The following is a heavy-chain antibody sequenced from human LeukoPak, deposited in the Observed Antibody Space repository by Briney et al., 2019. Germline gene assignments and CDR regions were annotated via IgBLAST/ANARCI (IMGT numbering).Heavy chain of an antibody. Sequence: PSETLSLTCAVYGGSFSGYYWSWIRQPPGKGLEWIGEINHSGSTNYNPSLKSRVTISVDTSKNQFSLKLSSVTAADTAVYYCARHSITMVRGVMSYYYYYYTDVWGKGTTVTISS. J-gene: IGHJ6*03. CDR1: GGSFSGYY. CDR2: INHSGST. D-gene: IGHD3-10*01. CDR3: ARHSITMVRGVMSYYYYYYTDV. V-gene: IGHV4-34*01.